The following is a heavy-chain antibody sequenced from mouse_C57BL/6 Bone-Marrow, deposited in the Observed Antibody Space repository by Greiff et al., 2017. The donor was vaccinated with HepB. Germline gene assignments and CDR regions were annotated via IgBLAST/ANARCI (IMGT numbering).Heavy chain of an antibody. J-gene: IGHJ3*01. D-gene: IGHD2-5*01. Sequence: VQLQQSGAELARPGASVKLSCKASGYTFTSYGISWVKQRTGQSLEWIGKICTRSGNTYYNEKFKGKVTLTTDKSSSTAYMELRSLTSEDSAVYFCARCRYSNLGAYWGQGTLVTVSA. V-gene: IGHV1-81*01. CDR2: ICTRSGNT. CDR3: ARCRYSNLGAY. CDR1: GYTFTSYG.